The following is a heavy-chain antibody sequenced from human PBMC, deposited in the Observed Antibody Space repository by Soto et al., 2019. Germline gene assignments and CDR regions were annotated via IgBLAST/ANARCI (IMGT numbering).Heavy chain of an antibody. CDR3: ARDPVYGDYGGYYGMDV. CDR2: IWYDGSNK. D-gene: IGHD4-17*01. J-gene: IGHJ6*02. V-gene: IGHV3-33*01. Sequence: GSLRLSCAASGFTFSSYGMHWVRQAPGKGLEWVAVIWYDGSNKYYADSVKGRFTISRDNSKNTLYLQMNSLRAEDTAVYYCARDPVYGDYGGYYGMDVWGQGTTVTVSS. CDR1: GFTFSSYG.